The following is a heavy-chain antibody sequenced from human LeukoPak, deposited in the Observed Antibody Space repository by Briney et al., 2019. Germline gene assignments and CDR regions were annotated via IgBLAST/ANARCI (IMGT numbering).Heavy chain of an antibody. CDR3: ARDRCSGGSCSYDY. V-gene: IGHV1-69*13. D-gene: IGHD2-15*01. CDR2: IIPIFGTA. J-gene: IGHJ4*02. CDR1: GGTFSSYA. Sequence: SVKVSCEASGGTFSSYAISWVRQAPGQGLEWMGGIIPIFGTANYAQKFQGRVTITADESTSTAYMELSSLRSEDTAVYYCARDRCSGGSCSYDYWGQGTLVTVSS.